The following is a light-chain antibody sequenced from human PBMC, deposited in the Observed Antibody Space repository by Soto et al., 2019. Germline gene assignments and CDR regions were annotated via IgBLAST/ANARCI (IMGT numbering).Light chain of an antibody. CDR3: QQRSSWPIT. CDR2: DAS. V-gene: IGKV3-11*01. Sequence: EIVLTQSPATLSLSPGERATLSCRASQSVSSYLAWYQQKPGQAPRLLIYDASNRATGIPARFSGSGSGTDFTLTISSLEPEDFALYYCQQRSSWPITFGPGTKVDIK. J-gene: IGKJ3*01. CDR1: QSVSSY.